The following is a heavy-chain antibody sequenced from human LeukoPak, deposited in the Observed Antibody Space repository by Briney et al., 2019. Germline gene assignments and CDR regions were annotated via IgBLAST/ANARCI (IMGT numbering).Heavy chain of an antibody. D-gene: IGHD3-10*01. CDR3: AKDGLLLWFGESNWFDP. V-gene: IGHV3-30*18. Sequence: PGGSLRLSCAASGFTFSSYGMHWVRQAPGKGLEWVAVISYDGSNKYYADSVKGRFTISRDNSKNTLYLQMNSLRAEDTAVYYCAKDGLLLWFGESNWFDPWGQGTLVTVSS. CDR1: GFTFSSYG. J-gene: IGHJ5*02. CDR2: ISYDGSNK.